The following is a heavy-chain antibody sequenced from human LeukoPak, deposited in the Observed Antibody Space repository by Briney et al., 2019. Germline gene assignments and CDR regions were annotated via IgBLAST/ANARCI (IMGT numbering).Heavy chain of an antibody. J-gene: IGHJ4*02. CDR3: ATLTPLFDY. V-gene: IGHV3-30*03. CDR2: ISYDGSNK. CDR1: GFTFSSYG. Sequence: PGGSLRLSWAASGFTFSSYGMHWVRQAPGKGLEWVAVISYDGSNKYYADSVKGRFTISRDNSKNTLYLQMNSLRAEDTAVYYCATLTPLFDYWGQGTLVTVSS.